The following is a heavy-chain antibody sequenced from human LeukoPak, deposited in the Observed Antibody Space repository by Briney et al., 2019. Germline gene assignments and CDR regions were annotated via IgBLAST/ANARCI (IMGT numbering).Heavy chain of an antibody. J-gene: IGHJ4*02. CDR1: GGSISSSSYY. D-gene: IGHD6-25*01. CDR2: IYYSGST. CDR3: ASPEVSSGGFDY. Sequence: PSETLSLTCTVSGGSISSSSYYWGWIRQPPGKGLEWIGSIYYSGSTYYNPSLKSRVTISVDTSKNQFSLKLSSVTAADTAVYYCASPEVSSGGFDYWGQGTLVTVSS. V-gene: IGHV4-39*01.